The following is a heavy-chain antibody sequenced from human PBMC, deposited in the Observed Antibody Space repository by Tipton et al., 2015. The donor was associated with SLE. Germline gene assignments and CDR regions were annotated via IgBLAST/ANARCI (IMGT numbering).Heavy chain of an antibody. CDR2: ISGSSSYI. CDR1: GFTFSSYS. J-gene: IGHJ6*02. V-gene: IGHV3-21*03. Sequence: SLRLSCAASGFTFSSYSMNWVRQAPGKGLEWVSSISGSSSYIYYADSVKGRFTISRDNAKNSLYLQMNSLRAEDTAVYYCARDLTRGYDYYYGLDVWGQGTTVTVSS. D-gene: IGHD5-12*01. CDR3: ARDLTRGYDYYYGLDV.